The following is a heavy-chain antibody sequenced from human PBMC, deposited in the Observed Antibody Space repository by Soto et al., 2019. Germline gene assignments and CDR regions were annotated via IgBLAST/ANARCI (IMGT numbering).Heavy chain of an antibody. D-gene: IGHD3-3*02. CDR3: ARDIRRDGYFDY. J-gene: IGHJ4*02. V-gene: IGHV1-69*02. CDR2: IIPILGIA. CDR1: GGTFSSYT. Sequence: SVKVSCKASGGTFSSYTISWVRQAPGQGLEWMGRIIPILGIANYAQKFQGRVTITADKSTSTAYMELSSLRSEDTAVYYCARDIRRDGYFDYWGQGTLVTVSS.